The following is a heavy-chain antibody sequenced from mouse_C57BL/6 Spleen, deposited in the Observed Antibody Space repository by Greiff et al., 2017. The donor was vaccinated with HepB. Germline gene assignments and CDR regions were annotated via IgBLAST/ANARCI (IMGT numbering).Heavy chain of an antibody. J-gene: IGHJ2*01. CDR1: GYTFTSYW. V-gene: IGHV1-69*01. CDR2: IDPSDSYT. Sequence: QVQLQQPGAELVMPGASVKLSCKASGYTFTSYWMHWVKQRPGQGLEWIGEIDPSDSYTNYNQKFKGKSTLTVDKSSSTAYMQLSSLTSEDSAVYYCASTGDHYYFDYWGQGTTLTVAS. D-gene: IGHD4-1*01. CDR3: ASTGDHYYFDY.